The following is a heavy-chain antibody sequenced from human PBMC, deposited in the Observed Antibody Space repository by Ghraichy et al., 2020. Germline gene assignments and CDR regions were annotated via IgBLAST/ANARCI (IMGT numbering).Heavy chain of an antibody. J-gene: IGHJ4*02. CDR3: AKGLGGTTSGDY. D-gene: IGHD1-7*01. CDR1: GFTFDDYA. CDR2: ISWNSGSI. Sequence: LSLTCAASGFTFDDYAMHWVRQAPGKGLEWVSGISWNSGSIGYADSVKGRFTISRDNAKNSLYLQMNSLRAEDTALEYCAKGLGGTTSGDYWGQGTLFTVSS. V-gene: IGHV3-9*01.